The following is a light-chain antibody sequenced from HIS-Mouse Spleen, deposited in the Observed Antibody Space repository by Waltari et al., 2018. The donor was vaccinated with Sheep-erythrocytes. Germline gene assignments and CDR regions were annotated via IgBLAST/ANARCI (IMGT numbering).Light chain of an antibody. J-gene: IGKJ2*01. Sequence: EIVLRQSPGTLSLSPGERATLSCRASQGVSSSYLAWDQQKPAQAPRLLIYGASSRATGIPDRFSGSGSGTDFTLTISRLEPEDFAVYYCQQYGSSPTFGQGTKLEIK. CDR2: GAS. V-gene: IGKV3-20*01. CDR3: QQYGSSPT. CDR1: QGVSSSY.